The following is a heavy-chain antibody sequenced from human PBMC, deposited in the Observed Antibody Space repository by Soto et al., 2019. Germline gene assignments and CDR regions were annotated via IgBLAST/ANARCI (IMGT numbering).Heavy chain of an antibody. CDR3: ASEVATIGLFDY. J-gene: IGHJ4*02. D-gene: IGHD5-12*01. CDR1: GYTFTSYD. V-gene: IGHV1-46*03. Sequence: GASVKVSCKASGYTFTSYDINWVRQAPGQGLEWMGLINPSSGSTSYAQKFQGRVTMTRDTSTSTVYMELSSLRSEDTAVYYCASEVATIGLFDYWGQGTLVTVSS. CDR2: INPSSGST.